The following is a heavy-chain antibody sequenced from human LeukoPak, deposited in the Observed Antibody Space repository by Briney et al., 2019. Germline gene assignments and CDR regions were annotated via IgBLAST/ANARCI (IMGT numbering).Heavy chain of an antibody. CDR3: ASIPSNYYDSSGYLGIDY. CDR2: IIPIFGTA. D-gene: IGHD3-22*01. V-gene: IGHV1-69*13. J-gene: IGHJ4*02. Sequence: SVKVSCKASGGTFSSYAISWVRQAPGQGLEWMGGIIPIFGTANYAQKFQGRVTITADESTSTAYMELSSLRSEDTAVYYCASIPSNYYDSSGYLGIDYWGQGTLVTVSS. CDR1: GGTFSSYA.